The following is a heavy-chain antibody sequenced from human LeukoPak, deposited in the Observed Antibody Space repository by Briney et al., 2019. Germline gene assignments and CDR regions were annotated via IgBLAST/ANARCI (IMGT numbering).Heavy chain of an antibody. CDR3: AKAGTGGVRGVIYPRYMDV. CDR2: ISYDGSNK. J-gene: IGHJ6*03. CDR1: GFTFSSYA. D-gene: IGHD3-10*01. Sequence: PGGSLRLSCAASGFTFSSYAMHWVRQAPGKGLEWVAVISYDGSNKYYADSVKGRFTISRDNSKNTLYLQMNSLRAEDTAVYYCAKAGTGGVRGVIYPRYMDVWGKGTTVTVSS. V-gene: IGHV3-30*04.